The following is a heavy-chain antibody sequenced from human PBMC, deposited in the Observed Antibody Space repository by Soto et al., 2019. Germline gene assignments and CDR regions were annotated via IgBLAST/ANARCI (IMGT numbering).Heavy chain of an antibody. CDR2: IYPSGMP. D-gene: IGHD5-18*01. Sequence: SETMSLPCTVSGGSISNAAYSWSWIRQPPGKGLEWIGYIYPSGMPFYNPSLRSRVTISIDRSNDQFSLNLKSVTAADTAVYYCARERGGYGLFDSWGQGTLVTVS. CDR1: GGSISNAAYS. CDR3: ARERGGYGLFDS. J-gene: IGHJ4*02. V-gene: IGHV4-30-2*01.